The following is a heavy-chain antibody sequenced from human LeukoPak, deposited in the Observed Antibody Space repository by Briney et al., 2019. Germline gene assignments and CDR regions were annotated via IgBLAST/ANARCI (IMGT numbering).Heavy chain of an antibody. Sequence: GASVKDSCKASGYTFTGYYMHWVRQAPGQGLEWMGWINPNSGGTNYAQKFQGRVTMTRDTSISTAYMELSRLRSDDTAVYYCARVFGRNAYSSSSFDYWGQGTLVTVSS. J-gene: IGHJ4*02. V-gene: IGHV1-2*02. CDR2: INPNSGGT. CDR3: ARVFGRNAYSSSSFDY. D-gene: IGHD6-6*01. CDR1: GYTFTGYY.